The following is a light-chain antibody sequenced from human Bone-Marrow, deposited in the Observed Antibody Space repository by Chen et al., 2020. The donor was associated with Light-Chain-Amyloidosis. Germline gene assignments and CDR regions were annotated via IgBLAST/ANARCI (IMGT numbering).Light chain of an antibody. CDR2: AVT. Sequence: QSALTQPAYVSGSPGQSVTISCDGTSSDGGGDNHVSWYQQKPAKAPKLMIYAVTNRPSWVPAPFSGSKSPNTASRTISGLQTEVEADAFCSSYTITNSLVSGSGTRVTVL. CDR3: SSYTITNSLV. V-gene: IGLV2-14*01. CDR1: SSDGGGDNH. J-gene: IGLJ1*01.